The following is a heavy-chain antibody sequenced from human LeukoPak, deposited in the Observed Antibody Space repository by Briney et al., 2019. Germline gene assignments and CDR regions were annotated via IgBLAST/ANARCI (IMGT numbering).Heavy chain of an antibody. CDR3: ARGALLRYFDLLWAAAAFGYGMDV. CDR2: ISSSGSTI. J-gene: IGHJ6*02. Sequence: GGSLRLSCAAYGFTFCYYYMRWLRQAPGKGLVGVSYISSSGSTIYYADSVKGRFTISRDNAKNSLYLQMNSLRAEDTAVYYCARGALLRYFDLLWAAAAFGYGMDVWGQGTTVTVSS. V-gene: IGHV3-11*01. D-gene: IGHD3-9*01. CDR1: GFTFCYYY.